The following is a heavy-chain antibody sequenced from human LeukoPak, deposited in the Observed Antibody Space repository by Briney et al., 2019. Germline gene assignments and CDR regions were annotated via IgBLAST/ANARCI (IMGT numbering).Heavy chain of an antibody. CDR1: GFTFSSYA. CDR3: AREAYSSSFPTFDY. J-gene: IGHJ4*02. Sequence: GESLRLSCAASGFTFSSYAMSWVRQAPGKGLEWVSYISSSSSYTNYADSVKGRFTISRDNAKNSLYLQMNSLRAEDTAVYYCAREAYSSSFPTFDYWGQGTLVTVSS. CDR2: ISSSSSYT. D-gene: IGHD6-13*01. V-gene: IGHV3-11*05.